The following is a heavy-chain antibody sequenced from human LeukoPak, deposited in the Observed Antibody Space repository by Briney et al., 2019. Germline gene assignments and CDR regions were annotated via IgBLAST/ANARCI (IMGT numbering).Heavy chain of an antibody. J-gene: IGHJ5*02. CDR1: GFTISSYS. V-gene: IGHV3-48*02. CDR2: ISSSGTTI. Sequence: GGSLRLSCAASGFTISSYSMNWVRQAPGKGLEWVSHISSSGTTIYYADSVKGRFTISRDNAKNSLYLQMNSLRDEDTAVYYCASYYDYVWGSYRKVNWFDPWGQGTLVTVSS. CDR3: ASYYDYVWGSYRKVNWFDP. D-gene: IGHD3-16*02.